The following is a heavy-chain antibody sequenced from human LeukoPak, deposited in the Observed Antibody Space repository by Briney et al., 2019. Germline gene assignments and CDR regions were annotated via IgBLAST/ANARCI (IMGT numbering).Heavy chain of an antibody. CDR1: VGSISSGNYY. CDR3: ARDWGIAAATPYYFDH. Sequence: SETLSLTCTVSVGSISSGNYYSSWIRQSAGKGMEWIGNIYMSGSTRYNPSLMSRVAMSVDTSKNQFSLKISSATAADTAVYYCARDWGIAAATPYYFDHWGQGILVTISS. V-gene: IGHV4-61*09. J-gene: IGHJ4*02. CDR2: IYMSGST. D-gene: IGHD6-13*01.